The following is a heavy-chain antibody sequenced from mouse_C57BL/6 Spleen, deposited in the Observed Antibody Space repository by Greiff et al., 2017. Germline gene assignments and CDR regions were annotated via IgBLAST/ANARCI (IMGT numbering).Heavy chain of an antibody. V-gene: IGHV1-15*01. Sequence: QVHVKQSGAELVRPGASVTLSCKASGYTFTDYEMHWVKQTPVHGLEWIGAIDPETGGTAYNQKFKGKAILTADKSSSTAYMELRSLTSEDSAVYYCTRYSGAMDYWGQGTSVTVSS. J-gene: IGHJ4*01. CDR1: GYTFTDYE. D-gene: IGHD2-12*01. CDR3: TRYSGAMDY. CDR2: IDPETGGT.